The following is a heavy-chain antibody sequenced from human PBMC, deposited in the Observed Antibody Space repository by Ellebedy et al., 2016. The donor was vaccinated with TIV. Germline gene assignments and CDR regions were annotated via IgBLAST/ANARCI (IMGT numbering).Heavy chain of an antibody. D-gene: IGHD2-2*01. V-gene: IGHV2-5*01. CDR3: AHRRHSGYCSSTSCSAFDY. CDR1: GFSLSTSGVG. Sequence: SGPTLVXPTQTLTLTCTFSGFSLSTSGVGVGWIRQPPGKALEWLALIYWNDDKRYSPSLKSRLTITKDTSKNQVVLTMTNMDPVDTATYYCAHRRHSGYCSSTSCSAFDYWGQGTLVTVSS. J-gene: IGHJ4*02. CDR2: IYWNDDK.